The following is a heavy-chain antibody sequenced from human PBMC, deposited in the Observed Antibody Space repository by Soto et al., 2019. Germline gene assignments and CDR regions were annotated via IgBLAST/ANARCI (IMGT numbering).Heavy chain of an antibody. V-gene: IGHV3-11*01. CDR1: GFTFSDYY. Sequence: QVQLVESGGGSVKPGGSLRLSCAASGFTFSDYYMSWIRQAPGKGLEWVSYISFNGGTIYYADSVKGRFTISRDNVENSLHLQMTSLRAEDTAVYYCARESAMTTVTTAVAFDVWGQGTVVTVSS. J-gene: IGHJ3*01. CDR2: ISFNGGTI. D-gene: IGHD4-4*01. CDR3: ARESAMTTVTTAVAFDV.